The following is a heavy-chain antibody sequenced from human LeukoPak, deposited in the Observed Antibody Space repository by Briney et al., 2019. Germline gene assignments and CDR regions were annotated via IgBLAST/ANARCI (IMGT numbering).Heavy chain of an antibody. V-gene: IGHV4-59*01. CDR3: ASSLGKVRRQLDY. J-gene: IGHJ4*02. D-gene: IGHD7-27*01. CDR2: IYYSGST. Sequence: SETLSLTCTVSGGSISSYYWSWIRQPPGKGLEWIGYIYYSGSTNYNPSLKSRVTISVDTSKNQFSLKLSSVTAADTAVYYCASSLGKVRRQLDYWGQGTLVTVSS. CDR1: GGSISSYY.